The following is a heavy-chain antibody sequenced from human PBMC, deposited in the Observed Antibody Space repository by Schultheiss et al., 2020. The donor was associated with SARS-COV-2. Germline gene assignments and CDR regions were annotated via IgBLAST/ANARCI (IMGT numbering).Heavy chain of an antibody. CDR1: GGSVSSGSYY. CDR3: ARQGYDFWSGYSPGPFDY. Sequence: SETLSLTCTVSGGSVSSGSYYWSWIRQPPGKGLEWIGSIYYSGSTYYNPSLKSRVTISVDTSKNQFSLKLSSVTAADTAVYYCARQGYDFWSGYSPGPFDYWGQGTLVTVSS. V-gene: IGHV4-39*01. J-gene: IGHJ4*02. D-gene: IGHD3-3*01. CDR2: IYYSGST.